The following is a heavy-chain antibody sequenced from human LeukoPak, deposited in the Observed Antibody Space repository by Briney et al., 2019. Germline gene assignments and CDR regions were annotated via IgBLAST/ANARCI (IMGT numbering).Heavy chain of an antibody. CDR1: GGTFSSYA. Sequence: GASVKVSCKASGGTFSSYAISWVRQAPGQGLEWMGGIIPIFGTANYAQKFQGRVTITADESTSTAYMELSSLRSEDTAVYYCARAVRGDGYNPHWFDPWGQGTLATVSS. J-gene: IGHJ5*02. CDR3: ARAVRGDGYNPHWFDP. CDR2: IIPIFGTA. V-gene: IGHV1-69*01. D-gene: IGHD5-24*01.